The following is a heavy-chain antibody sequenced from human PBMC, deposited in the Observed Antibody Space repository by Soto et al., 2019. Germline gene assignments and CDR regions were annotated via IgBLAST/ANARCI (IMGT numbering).Heavy chain of an antibody. CDR3: ARTGIAATGSYYYYYGMDV. V-gene: IGHV4-39*01. J-gene: IGHJ6*02. D-gene: IGHD6-13*01. Sequence: SETLSLTSPVSGGSISSSSYYWGWIRQPPGKGLEWIGSIYYSGSTYYNPSLKSRVTISVDTSKNQFSLKLSSVTAADTAVYYCARTGIAATGSYYYYYGMDVWGQGTTVTVS. CDR2: IYYSGST. CDR1: GGSISSSSYY.